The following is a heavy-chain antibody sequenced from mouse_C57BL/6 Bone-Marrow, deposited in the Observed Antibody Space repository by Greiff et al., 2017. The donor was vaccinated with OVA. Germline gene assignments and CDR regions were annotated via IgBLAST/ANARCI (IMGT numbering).Heavy chain of an antibody. V-gene: IGHV1-20*01. Sequence: VQLQQSGPELVKPGDSVKISCKASGYSFTGYFMNWVMQSHGKSLEWIGRINPYNGDTFYNQKFKGKATLTVDKSSSTAHMELRSLTSEDSAVYYCAREEIYYYGSSYVEDAMDYWGQGTSVTVSS. D-gene: IGHD1-1*01. CDR1: GYSFTGYF. CDR2: INPYNGDT. CDR3: AREEIYYYGSSYVEDAMDY. J-gene: IGHJ4*01.